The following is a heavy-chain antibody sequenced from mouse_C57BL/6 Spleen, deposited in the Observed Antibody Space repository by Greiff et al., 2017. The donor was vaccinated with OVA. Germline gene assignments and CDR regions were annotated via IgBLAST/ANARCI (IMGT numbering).Heavy chain of an antibody. Sequence: VHVKQSVAELVRPGASVKLSCTASGFNIKNTSMHWVKQRPEQGLEWIGRIYPANGNTKYAPKFQGKATITADTSSNTAYLQLSSLTSVNTAIYYCARSGFCEGVFAYWGQGTLVTVSA. J-gene: IGHJ3*01. CDR2: IYPANGNT. V-gene: IGHV14-3*01. CDR1: GFNIKNTS. CDR3: ARSGFCEGVFAY. D-gene: IGHD3-2*02.